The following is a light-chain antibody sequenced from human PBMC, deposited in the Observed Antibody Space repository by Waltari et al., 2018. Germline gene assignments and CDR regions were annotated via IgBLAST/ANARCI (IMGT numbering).Light chain of an antibody. J-gene: IGLJ2*01. Sequence: SYVVTQSPSVSVAPGETARITCGGDNIGSKSVHWYQQRPGQAPVLGILYDSDRPSGSPGRFSGSNSGNTATLTISWVEAEDEADYYCLVWHSTIDHQGVFGGGTKLTVL. CDR3: LVWHSTIDHQGV. V-gene: IGLV3-21*04. CDR1: NIGSKS. CDR2: YDS.